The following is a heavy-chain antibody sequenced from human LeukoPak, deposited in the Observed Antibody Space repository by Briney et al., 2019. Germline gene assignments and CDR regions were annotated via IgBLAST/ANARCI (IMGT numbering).Heavy chain of an antibody. CDR2: INPTGTAA. Sequence: GASVKVSCKASGYTFTSYAMNWVRQAPGQGLEWVGLINPTGTAALYAQKFQGRITLTRDMSATTDYMELSSLTSEDTAVYYCARDNSAGGIAWWFDPWGQGTLVTVSS. D-gene: IGHD3-10*01. J-gene: IGHJ5*02. V-gene: IGHV1-46*01. CDR1: GYTFTSYA. CDR3: ARDNSAGGIAWWFDP.